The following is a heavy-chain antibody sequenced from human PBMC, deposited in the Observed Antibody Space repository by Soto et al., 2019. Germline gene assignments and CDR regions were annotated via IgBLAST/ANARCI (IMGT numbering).Heavy chain of an antibody. CDR2: IYPGDSDT. V-gene: IGHV5-51*01. Sequence: EFLKFSRKGSGYRFYRYWIGGVRQMPGKSLALMGIIYPGDSDTRYSPSFQGQVTISADKSISTAYLQWSSLKASDTAMYYCATATYYDFWSGYQTLGYFDYWGQGTLVTVSS. D-gene: IGHD3-3*01. CDR1: GYRFYRYW. CDR3: ATATYYDFWSGYQTLGYFDY. J-gene: IGHJ4*02.